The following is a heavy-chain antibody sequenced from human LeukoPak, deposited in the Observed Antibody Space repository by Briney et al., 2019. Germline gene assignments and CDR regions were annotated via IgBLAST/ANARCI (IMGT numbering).Heavy chain of an antibody. CDR1: GGSISSYY. J-gene: IGHJ4*02. D-gene: IGHD6-13*01. Sequence: SETLSLTCTVSGGSISSYYWSWIRQSPGKGLEWIGYIYDSGSTNYYPSFKSRVNISVGTSKNQFSLKQSSVTAADKAVDYCWRYSSSWGSGFDYWGQGTLVTVSS. CDR2: IYDSGST. V-gene: IGHV4-59*01. CDR3: WRYSSSWGSGFDY.